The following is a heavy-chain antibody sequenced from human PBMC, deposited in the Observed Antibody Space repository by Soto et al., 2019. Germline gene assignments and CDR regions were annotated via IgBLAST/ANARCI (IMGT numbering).Heavy chain of an antibody. J-gene: IGHJ4*02. D-gene: IGHD1-26*01. V-gene: IGHV4-61*01. CDR2: IHYFGST. CDR1: GGSLNSSSYY. Sequence: QVQLQESGPGLVKPSETLSLTCTVSGGSLNSSSYYWSWIRQPPGKRLEWIGYIHYFGSTKYKPSLESRVVISVDTSKNQFSLKVPSVTAADTAKYFCARGGSYVGFDSWGQGARVTVSS. CDR3: ARGGSYVGFDS.